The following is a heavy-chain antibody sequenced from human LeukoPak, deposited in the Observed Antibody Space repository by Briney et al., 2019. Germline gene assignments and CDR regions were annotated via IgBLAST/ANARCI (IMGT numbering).Heavy chain of an antibody. CDR3: ARALGSVVVMGMDAFDI. V-gene: IGHV1-18*01. Sequence: ASVKVSCKASGYTFTSYAMNWVRQAPGQGLEWMGWISGYNANTIYAQKFQGRVTMTTDTSTSTAYMDLRSLRSDDTAEYYCARALGSVVVMGMDAFDIWGQGTMVSVSS. CDR1: GYTFTSYA. D-gene: IGHD3-22*01. J-gene: IGHJ3*02. CDR2: ISGYNANT.